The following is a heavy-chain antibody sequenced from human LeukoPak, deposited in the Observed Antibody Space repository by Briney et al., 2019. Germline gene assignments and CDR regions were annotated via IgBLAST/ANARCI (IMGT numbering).Heavy chain of an antibody. D-gene: IGHD3-10*01. J-gene: IGHJ5*02. CDR3: ARHDYYGGLNWFDP. V-gene: IGHV4-39*01. CDR1: GDSISSSNTY. CDR2: IYYSGTT. Sequence: KASETLSLTCSVSGDSISSSNTYWGWIRQPPGKGLEWIGSIYYSGTTYYNPSLKSRVTISVDMSRNHFSLRLTSVTAADTAVYYCARHDYYGGLNWFDPWGQGTLVTVSS.